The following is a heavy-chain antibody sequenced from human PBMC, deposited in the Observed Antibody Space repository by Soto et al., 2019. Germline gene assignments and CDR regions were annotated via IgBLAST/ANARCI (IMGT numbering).Heavy chain of an antibody. D-gene: IGHD2-2*02. CDR1: GGSFSGYY. CDR3: ARAAIGRKDAIDY. Sequence: SETLSLTCAVYGGSFSGYYWSWIRQPPGKGLEWIGEINHSGSTNYNPSLKSRVTISVDTSKNQFSLKLSSVTAADTAVYYCARAAIGRKDAIDYWGQGTLVTVSS. CDR2: INHSGST. J-gene: IGHJ4*02. V-gene: IGHV4-34*01.